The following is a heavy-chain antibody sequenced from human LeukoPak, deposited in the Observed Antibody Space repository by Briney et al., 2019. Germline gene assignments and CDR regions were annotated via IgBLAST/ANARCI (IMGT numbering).Heavy chain of an antibody. CDR3: AKKNSAGLRYYFDY. Sequence: PGGSLRLSCAASGFTFSSYAMSWVRQAPGKGLEWVSAISGSGGSTHYADSVKGRFTISRDNSKNTLYLQMNSLRAEDTAVYYCAKKNSAGLRYYFDYWGQGTLVTVSS. CDR1: GFTFSSYA. CDR2: ISGSGGST. D-gene: IGHD2-21*01. J-gene: IGHJ4*02. V-gene: IGHV3-23*01.